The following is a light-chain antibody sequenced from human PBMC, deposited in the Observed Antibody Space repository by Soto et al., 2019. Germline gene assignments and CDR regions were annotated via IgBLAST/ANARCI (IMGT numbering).Light chain of an antibody. CDR2: KAS. Sequence: DIQMTQSPSTLSASLGDRVTITCRASQSISTWLAWYQQKPGKAPKLLIYKASSLESGVPSRFSGSGSGTDFTLTISSLQPEDFATYYCQQSYTMPVTFGQGTRLEIK. CDR3: QQSYTMPVT. J-gene: IGKJ5*01. CDR1: QSISTW. V-gene: IGKV1-5*03.